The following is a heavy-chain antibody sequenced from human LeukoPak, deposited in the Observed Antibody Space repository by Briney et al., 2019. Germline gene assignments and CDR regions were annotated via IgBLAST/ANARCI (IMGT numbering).Heavy chain of an antibody. CDR2: ISWNSGII. D-gene: IGHD2-21*01. CDR1: GSTFDDHA. V-gene: IGHV3-9*01. Sequence: GRSLRLSCSASGSTFDDHAMHWVRQAPGKGLEWVAGISWNSGIIDYADSVKGRFTISRDNAKSSLYLQMNSLRPEDTAFYYCTKDRLFLHDALDIWGQGTMVTVSS. CDR3: TKDRLFLHDALDI. J-gene: IGHJ3*02.